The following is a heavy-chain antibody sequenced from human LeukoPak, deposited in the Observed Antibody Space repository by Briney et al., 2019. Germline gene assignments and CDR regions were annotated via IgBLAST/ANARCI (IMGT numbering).Heavy chain of an antibody. CDR3: ARGFGGAGGMGY. CDR1: GYAFTNFG. V-gene: IGHV1-18*01. D-gene: IGHD6-13*01. Sequence: ASVKVSCKASGYAFTNFGISWVRQAPGQGLEWMGWISVYNGNTNYAQKLQGRVTVTTDTSTSTAYMEVRSLRSDDTAVYYCARGFGGAGGMGYWGQGTLVTVSS. CDR2: ISVYNGNT. J-gene: IGHJ4*02.